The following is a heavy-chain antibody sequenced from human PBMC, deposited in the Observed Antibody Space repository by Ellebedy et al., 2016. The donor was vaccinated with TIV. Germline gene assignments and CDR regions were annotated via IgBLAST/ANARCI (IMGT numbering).Heavy chain of an antibody. D-gene: IGHD6-6*01. CDR3: ARPSSSSEVSYYYYYMDV. CDR1: GGTFSSYA. Sequence: SVKVSCXASGGTFSSYAISWVRQAPGQGLEWMGGIIPIFGTANYAQKFQGRVTITADESTSTAYMELSSLRSEDTAVYYCARPSSSSEVSYYYYYMDVWGKGTTVTVSS. V-gene: IGHV1-69*13. CDR2: IIPIFGTA. J-gene: IGHJ6*03.